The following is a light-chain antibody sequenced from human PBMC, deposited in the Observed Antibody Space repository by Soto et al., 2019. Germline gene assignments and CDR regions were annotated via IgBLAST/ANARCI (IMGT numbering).Light chain of an antibody. J-gene: IGKJ1*01. Sequence: DIVLTQSPATLSVSPGERASLSCRASQSVSSNLAWYQQKPGQAPRLLIYGASTRATGIPDRFSGSGSGTDFTLTISRLEPEDFAVYHCQQYGRSPPTFGQGTKVDIK. CDR1: QSVSSN. V-gene: IGKV3-20*01. CDR2: GAS. CDR3: QQYGRSPPT.